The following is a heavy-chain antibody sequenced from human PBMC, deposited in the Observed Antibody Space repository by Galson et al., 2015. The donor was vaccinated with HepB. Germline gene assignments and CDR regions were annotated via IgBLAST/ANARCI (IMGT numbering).Heavy chain of an antibody. D-gene: IGHD3-16*01. CDR2: ISESGSTT. CDR1: GFTFSTYG. J-gene: IGHJ4*02. V-gene: IGHV3-48*01. Sequence: SLRLSCAASGFTFSTYGMNWVRQAPGKGLEWLSYISESGSTTYYADSVKGRFTISRDNAKNSLYLQMDSLRAEDTSVYYCARDPTGLTDFDFWGQGTLVTVSS. CDR3: ARDPTGLTDFDF.